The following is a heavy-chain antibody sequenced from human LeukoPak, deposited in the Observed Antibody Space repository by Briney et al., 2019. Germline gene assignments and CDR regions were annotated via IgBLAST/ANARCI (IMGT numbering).Heavy chain of an antibody. CDR2: IYYSGST. CDR1: GGSISSYY. J-gene: IGHJ6*03. Sequence: SETLSLTCTVSGGSISSYYRSWIRQPPGKGLEWIGYIYYSGSTNYNPSLKSRVTISVDTSKNQFSLKLSSVTAADTAVYYCARVGGIRLHMYYYYMDVWGKGTTVTVSS. CDR3: ARVGGIRLHMYYYYMDV. V-gene: IGHV4-59*01. D-gene: IGHD3-16*01.